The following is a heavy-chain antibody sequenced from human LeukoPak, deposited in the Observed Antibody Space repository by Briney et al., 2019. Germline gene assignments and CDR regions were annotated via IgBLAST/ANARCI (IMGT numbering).Heavy chain of an antibody. CDR3: AKDLSMAVTGSPFDY. Sequence: GGSLRLSCAASGFTLSSFAMSWVRRAPGKGLERVSTISGSSTSTYYADSVQGRFTVSRDNSKSTLFLQMNSLRAEDTAIDYCAKDLSMAVTGSPFDYWGQGTLVTVSS. V-gene: IGHV3-23*01. CDR2: ISGSSTST. J-gene: IGHJ4*02. CDR1: GFTLSSFA. D-gene: IGHD6-19*01.